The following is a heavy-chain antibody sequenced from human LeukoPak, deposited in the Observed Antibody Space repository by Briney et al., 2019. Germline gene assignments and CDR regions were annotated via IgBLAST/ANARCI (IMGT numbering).Heavy chain of an antibody. V-gene: IGHV1-69*04. CDR2: IIPILGIA. CDR3: AGGDNYYDSSGYPGLSYDY. CDR1: GGTFSSYA. Sequence: SVKVSCKASGGTFSSYAISWVRQAPGQGLEWMGRIIPILGIANYAQKFQGRVTITADKSTSTAYMELSSLRSEDTAVYYCAGGDNYYDSSGYPGLSYDYLGQGTLVTVSS. J-gene: IGHJ4*02. D-gene: IGHD3-22*01.